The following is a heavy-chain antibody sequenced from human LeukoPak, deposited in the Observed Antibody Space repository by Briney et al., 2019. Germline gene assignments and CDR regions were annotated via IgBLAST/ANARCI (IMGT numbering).Heavy chain of an antibody. CDR2: IYYSGST. CDR3: ARGRHLATISEGWFDP. Sequence: SETLSLTCTVSGGSISSSSYYWGWIRQPPGKGLEWIGSIYYSGSTYYNPSLKSRVTISVDTSKNQFSLKLSSVTAADTAVYYCARGRHLATISEGWFDPWGQGTLVTVSS. CDR1: GGSISSSSYY. J-gene: IGHJ5*02. D-gene: IGHD5-12*01. V-gene: IGHV4-39*07.